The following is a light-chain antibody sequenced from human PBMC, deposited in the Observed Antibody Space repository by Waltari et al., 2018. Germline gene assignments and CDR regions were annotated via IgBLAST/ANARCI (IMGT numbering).Light chain of an antibody. CDR1: SSNIGNNY. Sequence: QSVLTQPPSVSAAPGQKVTISCSGGSSNIGNNYVAWYQQVPGTAPRLVIYDNDVRPSGIPDRFSGSKSGTSATLGITGLQTGDEADYYCGTWDSSLNVEVFGGGTKLTVL. CDR2: DND. CDR3: GTWDSSLNVEV. V-gene: IGLV1-51*01. J-gene: IGLJ2*01.